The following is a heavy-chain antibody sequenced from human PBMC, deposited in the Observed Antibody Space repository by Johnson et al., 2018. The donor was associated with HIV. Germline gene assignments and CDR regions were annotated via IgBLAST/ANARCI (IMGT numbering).Heavy chain of an antibody. D-gene: IGHD3-22*01. CDR1: GFTFDDYA. J-gene: IGHJ3*02. Sequence: VQLVESGGGVVRPGGSLRLSCAASGFTFDDYAMSWVRQAPGKGLEWVSGINWNGARTGYADSVKGRFTISRDNAKNSLYLQMNSLRAEDTAVYYCAKDNYYYDSSGYYPDAFDIWGQGTMVTVSS. CDR3: AKDNYYYDSSGYYPDAFDI. CDR2: INWNGART. V-gene: IGHV3-20*04.